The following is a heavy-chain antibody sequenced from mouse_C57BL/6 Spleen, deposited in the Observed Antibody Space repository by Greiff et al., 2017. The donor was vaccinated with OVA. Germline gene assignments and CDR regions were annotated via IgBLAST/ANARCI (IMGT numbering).Heavy chain of an antibody. D-gene: IGHD5-5*01. CDR2: INPYNGGT. CDR1: GYTFTDYY. V-gene: IGHV1-19*01. Sequence: EVQLQQSGPVLVKPGASVKMSCKASGYTFTDYYMNWVKQSHGKSLEWIGVINPYNGGTSYNQKFKGKATLTVDKSSSTAYMELNSLTSEDSAVYYCARRDYLFDYYAMDYWGQGTSVTVSS. J-gene: IGHJ4*01. CDR3: ARRDYLFDYYAMDY.